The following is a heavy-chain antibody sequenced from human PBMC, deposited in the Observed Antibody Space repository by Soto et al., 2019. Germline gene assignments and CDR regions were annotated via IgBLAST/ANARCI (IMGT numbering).Heavy chain of an antibody. CDR2: ISYDGSNK. D-gene: IGHD3-22*01. CDR3: AKVLGYYDSSGPAGGAFDI. Sequence: GGSLRLSCAASGFTFSSYGMHWVRQAPGEGLEWVAVISYDGSNKYYADSVKGRFTISRDNSKNTRYLQMNSLRAEDTAVYYCAKVLGYYDSSGPAGGAFDIWGQGTMVTVSS. V-gene: IGHV3-30*18. CDR1: GFTFSSYG. J-gene: IGHJ3*02.